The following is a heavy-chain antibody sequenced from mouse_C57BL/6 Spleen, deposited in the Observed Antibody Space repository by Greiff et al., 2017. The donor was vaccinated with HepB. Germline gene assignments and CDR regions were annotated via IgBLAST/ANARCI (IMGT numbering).Heavy chain of an antibody. J-gene: IGHJ2*01. CDR2: IYPGDGDT. CDR1: GYAFSSYW. Sequence: VQLQQSGAELVKPGASVKISCKASGYAFSSYWMNWVKQRPGKGLEWIGQIYPGDGDTNYNGKFKGKATLTADKSSSTAYMQLSSLTSEDSAVYFCARSYYGNPYYFDYWGQGTTLTVSS. CDR3: ARSYYGNPYYFDY. D-gene: IGHD2-1*01. V-gene: IGHV1-80*01.